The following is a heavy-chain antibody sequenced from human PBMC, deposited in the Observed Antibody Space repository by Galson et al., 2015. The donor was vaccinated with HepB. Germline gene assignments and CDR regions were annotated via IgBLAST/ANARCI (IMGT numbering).Heavy chain of an antibody. J-gene: IGHJ4*02. CDR2: ISGSGGST. D-gene: IGHD3-10*01. Sequence: SLRLSCAASGFTFSSYAMSWVRQAPGKGLEWVSAISGSGGSTYYADSVKGRFTISRDNSKNALYLQMNSLRAEDTAVYYCAKDWLGSSYYFDYRGQGTLVTVSS. CDR3: AKDWLGSSYYFDY. V-gene: IGHV3-23*01. CDR1: GFTFSSYA.